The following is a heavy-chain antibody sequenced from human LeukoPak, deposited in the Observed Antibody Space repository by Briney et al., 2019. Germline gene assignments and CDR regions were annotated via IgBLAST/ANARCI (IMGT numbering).Heavy chain of an antibody. CDR3: ASRYCSSTSCAVP. V-gene: IGHV3-21*01. CDR1: GFTFSSYS. J-gene: IGHJ5*02. Sequence: PGGSLRLSCAASGFTFSSYSMNWVRQAPGKGLEWVSSISSSSSYIYYADSVKGRFTISRDNAKNSLYLQMNSLRAEDTAVYYCASRYCSSTSCAVPWGQGTLVTVSS. D-gene: IGHD2-2*01. CDR2: ISSSSSYI.